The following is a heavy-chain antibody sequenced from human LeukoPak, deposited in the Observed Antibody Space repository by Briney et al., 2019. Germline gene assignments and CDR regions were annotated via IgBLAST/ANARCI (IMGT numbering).Heavy chain of an antibody. V-gene: IGHV1-18*01. CDR3: ARDLYSGYDYGSDY. J-gene: IGHJ4*02. Sequence: ASVKVSCKASGYTFTSYGISWVRQAPGQGLEWMGWVSAYNGNTNYAQKLQGRVTMTTDTSTSTAYMELRSLRSDDTAVYYCARDLYSGYDYGSDYWGQGTLVTVSS. CDR2: VSAYNGNT. D-gene: IGHD5-12*01. CDR1: GYTFTSYG.